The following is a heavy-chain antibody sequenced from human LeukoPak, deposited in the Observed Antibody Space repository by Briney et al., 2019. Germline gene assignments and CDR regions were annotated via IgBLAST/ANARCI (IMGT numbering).Heavy chain of an antibody. CDR1: GYTFTGYY. D-gene: IGHD3-22*01. V-gene: IGHV1-2*02. J-gene: IGHJ4*02. CDR2: TNPTSGDT. CDR3: ARGVVYYRLDF. Sequence: ASVKVSCKASGYTFTGYYIHWVRQAPGQGLEWMGWTNPTSGDTNYAQRFQGRVTMTRDTSTSTAYMELSGLRSDDTAIYYCARGVVYYRLDFWGQGALVAVSS.